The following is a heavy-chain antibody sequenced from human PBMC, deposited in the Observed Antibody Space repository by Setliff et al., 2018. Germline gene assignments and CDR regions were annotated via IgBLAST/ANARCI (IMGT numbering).Heavy chain of an antibody. CDR3: ARDVFPYHYEGAFDI. J-gene: IGHJ3*02. CDR2: IIPISGSP. Sequence: ASVKVSCKASGGTFSIYDITWVRQAPGQGLEWMGGIIPISGSPNYAQKFQGRVTITTDESTSTAYMELSSLRSEDTAVYYCARDVFPYHYEGAFDIWGQGTMVTVSS. V-gene: IGHV1-69*05. CDR1: GGTFSIYD. D-gene: IGHD3-22*01.